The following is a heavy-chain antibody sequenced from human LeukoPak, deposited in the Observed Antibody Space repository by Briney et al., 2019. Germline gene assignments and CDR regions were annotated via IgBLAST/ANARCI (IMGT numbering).Heavy chain of an antibody. CDR2: IIPIFGTA. J-gene: IGHJ5*02. D-gene: IGHD2-21*02. Sequence: SVKVSCKASGGTFSSYAISWVRQAPGQGLEWMGGIIPIFGTANYAQKFQGRVTITADESTSTAYMELSSLRSEDTAVYYCARGPTAIHSDGWFDPWGQGTLVTVPS. V-gene: IGHV1-69*01. CDR3: ARGPTAIHSDGWFDP. CDR1: GGTFSSYA.